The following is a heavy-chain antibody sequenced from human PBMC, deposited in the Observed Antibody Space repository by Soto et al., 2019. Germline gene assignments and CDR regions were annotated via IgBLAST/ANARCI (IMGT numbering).Heavy chain of an antibody. Sequence: SETLSLTCAVFGGSISSGGYSWSWIRQPPGKGLEWIGYIYHSGSTYYNPSLKSRVTISVDRSKNQFSLKLSSVTAADTAVYYCAGRGATFYYYYGMDVWGQGTTVTSP. J-gene: IGHJ6*02. D-gene: IGHD1-26*01. V-gene: IGHV4-30-2*01. CDR2: IYHSGST. CDR3: AGRGATFYYYYGMDV. CDR1: GGSISSGGYS.